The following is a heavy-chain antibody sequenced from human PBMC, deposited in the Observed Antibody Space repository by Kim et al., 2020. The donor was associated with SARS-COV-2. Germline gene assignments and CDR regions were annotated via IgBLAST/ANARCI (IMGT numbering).Heavy chain of an antibody. Sequence: TNYNPSLKRRFTISVDTSKNQFSLKRSPVTAADTAVYYCARGMLYGDYDYWGQGTLVTVSS. D-gene: IGHD4-17*01. V-gene: IGHV4-4*09. CDR3: ARGMLYGDYDY. CDR2: T. J-gene: IGHJ4*02.